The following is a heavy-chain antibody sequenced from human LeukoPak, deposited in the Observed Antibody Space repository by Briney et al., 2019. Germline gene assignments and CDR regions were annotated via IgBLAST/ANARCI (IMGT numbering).Heavy chain of an antibody. D-gene: IGHD3-10*01. V-gene: IGHV3-30*04. J-gene: IGHJ6*02. CDR2: ISCDGSNK. CDR3: ARVVSPGDVYYYYGMDV. Sequence: PGGSLRLSCAASGFTFSSYAMHWVRQAPGKGLEWVAVISCDGSNKYYADSVKGRFTISRDNSKNTLYLQMNSLRAEDTAVYYCARVVSPGDVYYYYGMDVWGQGTTVTVSS. CDR1: GFTFSSYA.